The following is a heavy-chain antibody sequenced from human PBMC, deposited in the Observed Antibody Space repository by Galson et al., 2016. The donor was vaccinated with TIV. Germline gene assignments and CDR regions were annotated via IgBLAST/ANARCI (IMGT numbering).Heavy chain of an antibody. Sequence: PALVKPTQTLTLTCSFSGFSLTTGGMRVSWIRQPPGKALEWLARIDWDDDKFYSTSLRTRLTISKDTSKNQVVLTMTNMDPVDTATYYCAHHDYNNFFAYWSQGTLVTVSS. J-gene: IGHJ4*02. D-gene: IGHD4-11*01. V-gene: IGHV2-70*04. CDR2: IDWDDDK. CDR1: GFSLTTGGMR. CDR3: AHHDYNNFFAY.